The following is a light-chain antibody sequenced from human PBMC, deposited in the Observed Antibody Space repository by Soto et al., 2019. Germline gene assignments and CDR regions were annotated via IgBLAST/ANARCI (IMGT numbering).Light chain of an antibody. Sequence: QSVLTQPPSVSAAPGQKVTISCTGSSSNIGTNYVSWYRQVPGTAPELVIYDIDKRPSGIADRFSGSRSGTSATLAITGLQTGDEAEYSCETWDESLGAVVFGGGTNLTAL. CDR3: ETWDESLGAVV. CDR1: SSNIGTNY. J-gene: IGLJ2*01. V-gene: IGLV1-51*01. CDR2: DID.